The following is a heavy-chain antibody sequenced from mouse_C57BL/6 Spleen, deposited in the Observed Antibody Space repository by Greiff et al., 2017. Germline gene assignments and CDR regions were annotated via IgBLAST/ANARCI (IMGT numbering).Heavy chain of an antibody. V-gene: IGHV5-16*01. CDR2: INYDGSST. CDR1: GFTFSDYY. Sequence: EVQRVESEGGLVQPGSSMKLSCTASGFTFSDYYMAWVRQVPEKGLEWVANINYDGSSTYYLDSLKSRFIISRDNAKNILYLQMSSLKSEDTATYYCAIYYDYPWFAYWGQGTLVTVSA. J-gene: IGHJ3*01. D-gene: IGHD2-4*01. CDR3: AIYYDYPWFAY.